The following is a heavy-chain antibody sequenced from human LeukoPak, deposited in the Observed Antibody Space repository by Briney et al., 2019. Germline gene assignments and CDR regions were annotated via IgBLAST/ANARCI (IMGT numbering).Heavy chain of an antibody. CDR2: INHSGST. J-gene: IGHJ6*03. CDR3: ARGRVVAATKGLYYYYYYMDG. V-gene: IGHV4-34*01. Sequence: PSETLSLTCAVYGGSFSGYYWSWIRQPPGKGLEWIGEINHSGSTNYNPSLKSRVTISVDTSKNQFSLKLSSVTAADTAVYYCARGRVVAATKGLYYYYYYMDGWGKGTTVTVSS. CDR1: GGSFSGYY. D-gene: IGHD2-15*01.